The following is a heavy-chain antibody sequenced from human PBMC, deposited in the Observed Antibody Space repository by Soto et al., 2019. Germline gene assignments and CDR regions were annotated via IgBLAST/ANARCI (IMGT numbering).Heavy chain of an antibody. CDR2: IIPIFGTA. J-gene: IGHJ6*02. V-gene: IGHV1-69*13. Sequence: SVKVSCKASRVAFSKFIVTWVRQAPGLGLEWVGGIIPIFGTANYAQKFQGRVTITADESTSTSYMEVNNLRSEDTAVYYCAKVRYSSPMGYYYGMDVRGQGTTVTVSS. CDR1: RVAFSKFI. CDR3: AKVRYSSPMGYYYGMDV. D-gene: IGHD6-19*01.